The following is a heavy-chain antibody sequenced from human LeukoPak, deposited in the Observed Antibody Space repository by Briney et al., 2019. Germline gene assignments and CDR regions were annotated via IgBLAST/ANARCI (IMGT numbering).Heavy chain of an antibody. CDR1: DGSISSSFNY. CDR2: IFSSGST. CDR3: AYGLGIAAAGHDP. V-gene: IGHV4-61*02. D-gene: IGHD6-13*01. J-gene: IGHJ5*02. Sequence: SETMSLTCTVSDGSISSSFNYWSWIRQPAGKGLEWIGRIFSSGSTNYNPSLKSRVTISVDTSKNQFSLKLSSVTAADTAVYYCAYGLGIAAAGHDPWGQGTLVTVSS.